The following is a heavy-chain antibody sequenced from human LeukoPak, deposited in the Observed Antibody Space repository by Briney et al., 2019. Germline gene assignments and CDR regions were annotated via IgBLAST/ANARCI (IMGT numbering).Heavy chain of an antibody. CDR3: ARDVTNRKQGDGSGRKEDY. CDR2: ISYDGSNK. D-gene: IGHD3-10*01. J-gene: IGHJ4*02. V-gene: IGHV3-30-3*01. Sequence: GGSLRLSCAASGFTFSSYAMSWVRQAPGKGLEWVAVISYDGSNKYYADSVKGRFTISRDNSKNTLYLQMNSLRAEDTAVYYCARDVTNRKQGDGSGRKEDYWGQGTLVTVSS. CDR1: GFTFSSYA.